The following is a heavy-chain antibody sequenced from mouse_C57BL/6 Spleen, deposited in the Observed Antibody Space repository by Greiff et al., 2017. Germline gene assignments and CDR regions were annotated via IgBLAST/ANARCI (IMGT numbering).Heavy chain of an antibody. CDR2: IYPGSGST. CDR3: ARSFITTVVAKNGY. D-gene: IGHD1-1*01. V-gene: IGHV1-55*01. Sequence: QVQLQQPGAELVKPGASVKMSCKASGYTFTSYWITWVKQRPGQGLEWIGDIYPGSGSTNYNEKFKSKATLTVDTSSSTAYMQLSSLTSEDSAVXYCARSFITTVVAKNGYWGQGTTLTVSS. J-gene: IGHJ2*01. CDR1: GYTFTSYW.